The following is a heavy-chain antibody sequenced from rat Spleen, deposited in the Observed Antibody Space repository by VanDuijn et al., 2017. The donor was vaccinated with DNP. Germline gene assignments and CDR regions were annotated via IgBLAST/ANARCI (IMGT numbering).Heavy chain of an antibody. CDR3: AKDRDGGYAMDA. V-gene: IGHV4-2*01. CDR2: INKDSSTI. J-gene: IGHJ4*01. CDR1: GFTFNDYW. D-gene: IGHD1-11*01. Sequence: EVKLVESGGGLVQPGRSLKLSCAASGFTFNDYWMAWVRQAPGKGLEWIGEINKDSSTINYSPSLKDKFTISRDNAQNTLYLHMNKLESEETAIYYCAKDRDGGYAMDAWGQGTSVTVSS.